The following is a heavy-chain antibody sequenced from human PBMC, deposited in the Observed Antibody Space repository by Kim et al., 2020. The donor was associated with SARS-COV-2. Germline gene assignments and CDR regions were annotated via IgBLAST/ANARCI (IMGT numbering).Heavy chain of an antibody. V-gene: IGHV1-2*06. J-gene: IGHJ6*03. CDR2: INPNSGGT. Sequence: ASVKVSCKASGYTFTGYYMHWVRQAPGQGLEWMGRINPNSGGTNYAQKFQGRVTMTRDTSISTAYMELSRLRSDDTAVYYCARELPSSSWPYYYYYYYMDVWGKGTTVTVSS. CDR1: GYTFTGYY. D-gene: IGHD6-13*01. CDR3: ARELPSSSWPYYYYYYYMDV.